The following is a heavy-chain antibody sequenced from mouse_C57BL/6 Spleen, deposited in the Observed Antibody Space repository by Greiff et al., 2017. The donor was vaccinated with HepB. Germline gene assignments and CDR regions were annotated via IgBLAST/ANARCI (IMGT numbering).Heavy chain of an antibody. J-gene: IGHJ4*01. Sequence: EVQVVESGGGLVQPKGSLKLSCAASGFTFNTYAMHWVRQAPGKGLEWVARIRSKSSNYATYYADSVKDRFTISRDDSQSMLYLQMNNLKTEDTAMYYCVRVIYYDYDAAMDYWGQGTSVTVSS. D-gene: IGHD2-4*01. CDR1: GFTFNTYA. CDR3: VRVIYYDYDAAMDY. CDR2: IRSKSSNYAT. V-gene: IGHV10-3*01.